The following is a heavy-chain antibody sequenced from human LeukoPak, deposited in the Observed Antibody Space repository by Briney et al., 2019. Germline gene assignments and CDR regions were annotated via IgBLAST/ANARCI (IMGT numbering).Heavy chain of an antibody. Sequence: GGSLRLSCAASGFTFSSYSMNWVRQAPGKGLEWVSSISSSSSYIYYADSVKGRFTISRDNAKNSLYLQMNSLRAEDTAVYYCARDEVVGAKGGWFDPWGQGTLVTVSS. CDR3: ARDEVVGAKGGWFDP. CDR2: ISSSSSYI. V-gene: IGHV3-21*01. CDR1: GFTFSSYS. D-gene: IGHD1-26*01. J-gene: IGHJ5*02.